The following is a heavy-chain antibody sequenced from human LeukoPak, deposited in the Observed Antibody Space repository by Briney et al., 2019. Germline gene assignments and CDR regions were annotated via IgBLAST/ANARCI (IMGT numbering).Heavy chain of an antibody. D-gene: IGHD5-12*01. V-gene: IGHV3-7*01. Sequence: GGSLRLSWPASGFTFSNYWMTWVRQAPGKGLEWVAHINQDGSEEHYMDSAKARFTISRDNAKNSLSLQMNSLRAEDTAVYYCVRDGGVSGYDLLDYWGQGTLVTVSS. CDR3: VRDGGVSGYDLLDY. J-gene: IGHJ4*02. CDR2: INQDGSEE. CDR1: GFTFSNYW.